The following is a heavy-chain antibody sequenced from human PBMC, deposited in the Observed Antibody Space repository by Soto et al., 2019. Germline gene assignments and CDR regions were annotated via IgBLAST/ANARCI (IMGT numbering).Heavy chain of an antibody. CDR2: IKTDGTSI. CDR1: GFTFSSYW. CDR3: SRVLGTTFFDL. J-gene: IGHJ2*01. D-gene: IGHD3-16*01. Sequence: GGSLRLSCAASGFTFSSYWMHWVRQAPGKGLVGVSRIKTDGTSIMYADSVRGRFTISRDNAKNTLYLQMNSLRAEDTAVYFCSRVLGTTFFDLSGRGTLVTVSA. V-gene: IGHV3-74*03.